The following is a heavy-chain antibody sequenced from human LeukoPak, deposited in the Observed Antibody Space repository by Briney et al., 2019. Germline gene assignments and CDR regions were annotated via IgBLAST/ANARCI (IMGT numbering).Heavy chain of an antibody. J-gene: IGHJ4*02. Sequence: GGSLRLSCAASGFTFSSTAMSWVRQAPGKGLEWVSAISGSGGSTYYADSVKGRFTISRDNSKNTLYLQMSSLRADDTAVYYCAKANYYDSSGYYENLDYWGQGTLVTVSS. V-gene: IGHV3-23*01. CDR2: ISGSGGST. CDR1: GFTFSSTA. CDR3: AKANYYDSSGYYENLDY. D-gene: IGHD3-22*01.